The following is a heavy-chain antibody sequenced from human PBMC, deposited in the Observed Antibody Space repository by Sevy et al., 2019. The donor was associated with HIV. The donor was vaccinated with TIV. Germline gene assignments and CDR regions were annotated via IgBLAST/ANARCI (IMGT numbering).Heavy chain of an antibody. J-gene: IGHJ6*03. Sequence: SETLSLTCTVSGGSISSYYWSWIRQPPGKGLEWIGYIYYSGSTNYNPSLKSRVTISVDTSKNQFSLKLSSVTAADTAVYYCARHLIRGSGSSYYYYYMDVWGKGTTVTVSS. CDR2: IYYSGST. D-gene: IGHD3-10*01. CDR1: GGSISSYY. CDR3: ARHLIRGSGSSYYYYYMDV. V-gene: IGHV4-59*08.